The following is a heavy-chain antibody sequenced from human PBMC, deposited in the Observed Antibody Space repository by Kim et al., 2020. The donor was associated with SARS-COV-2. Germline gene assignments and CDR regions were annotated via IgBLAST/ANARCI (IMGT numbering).Heavy chain of an antibody. CDR2: IIPIFGTE. V-gene: IGHV1-69*13. CDR1: GGTFSSYA. J-gene: IGHJ3*02. CDR3: SRSEDYGSGSYYERDAFDI. Sequence: SVKVSCKASGGTFSSYAISWVRQAPGQGREGMGGIIPIFGTEKYAQKFQGRVTITADESTSTAYMELSSLRPEDTAVYYWSRSEDYGSGSYYERDAFDIWGQGTLVTVSS. D-gene: IGHD3-10*01.